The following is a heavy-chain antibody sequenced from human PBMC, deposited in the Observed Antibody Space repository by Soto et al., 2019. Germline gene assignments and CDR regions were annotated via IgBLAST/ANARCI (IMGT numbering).Heavy chain of an antibody. V-gene: IGHV3-23*01. CDR3: AKDRSSTSCYAFDY. D-gene: IGHD2-2*01. CDR2: ISGSGGTT. CDR1: GFTFRNYA. Sequence: EVQLLESGGGLVQPGGSLRLSCAASGFTFRNYAMSWARQAPGKGLEWVSAISGSGGTTHYADSVKGRFTISRDNSKNTLYLQMNSLSVEVTAVYYCAKDRSSTSCYAFDYWGQGCLVTFSS. J-gene: IGHJ4*02.